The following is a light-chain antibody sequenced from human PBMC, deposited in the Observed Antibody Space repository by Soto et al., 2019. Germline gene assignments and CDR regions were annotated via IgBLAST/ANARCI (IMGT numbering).Light chain of an antibody. V-gene: IGKV2-30*02. Sequence: DVVMTQSPLSLPVTLGQPASISCRSSQNLVHSDGDTYLNWFQQRPGQSPRRLIYNVSKRDPGVPERFSGSGSDTDFTLKISRVEAEDVGVYYCMQLLPWPPTFGQGTKLEI. J-gene: IGKJ2*01. CDR3: MQLLPWPPT. CDR1: QNLVHSDGDTY. CDR2: NVS.